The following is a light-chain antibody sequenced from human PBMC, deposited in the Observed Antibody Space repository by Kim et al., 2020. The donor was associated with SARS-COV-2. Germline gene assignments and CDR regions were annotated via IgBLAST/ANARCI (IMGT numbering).Light chain of an antibody. Sequence: GKTVTISSTRSSGSIASNYVQWYQQRPGSAPTTVIYEDNQRPSGVPDRFSGSIDSSSNSASLTISGLKTEDEADYYCQSYDSSNRVFGGGTQLTV. CDR3: QSYDSSNRV. CDR1: SGSIASNY. V-gene: IGLV6-57*03. J-gene: IGLJ3*02. CDR2: EDN.